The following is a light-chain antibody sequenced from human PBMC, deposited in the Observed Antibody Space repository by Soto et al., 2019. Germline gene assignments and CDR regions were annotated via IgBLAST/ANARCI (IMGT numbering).Light chain of an antibody. CDR3: NSYASGSTIDVV. J-gene: IGLJ2*01. V-gene: IGLV2-14*01. Sequence: QPASVSGSPGQSITISCTGTSSDVGGYDYVSWYQQHPGKAPKLLIYEVKKRPLGISNRFSGSKSGNTASLAISGLQADDEADYYCNSYASGSTIDVVFGGGTKLTVL. CDR1: SSDVGGYDY. CDR2: EVK.